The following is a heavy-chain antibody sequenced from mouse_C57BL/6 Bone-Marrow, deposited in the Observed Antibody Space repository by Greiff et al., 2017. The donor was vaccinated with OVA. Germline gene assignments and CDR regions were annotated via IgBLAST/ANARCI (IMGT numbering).Heavy chain of an antibody. J-gene: IGHJ1*03. V-gene: IGHV1-50*01. CDR1: GYTFTSYW. CDR3: ARDYGSPYWYFDV. Sequence: QVQLQQPGAELVKPGASVKLSCKASGYTFTSYWMQWVKQRPGQGLEWIGEIDPSDSYTTYNQKFKGKATLTVATSSSTAYRQLSSLTSEDSAVEYCARDYGSPYWYFDVWGTGTTVTVSS. CDR2: IDPSDSYT. D-gene: IGHD1-1*01.